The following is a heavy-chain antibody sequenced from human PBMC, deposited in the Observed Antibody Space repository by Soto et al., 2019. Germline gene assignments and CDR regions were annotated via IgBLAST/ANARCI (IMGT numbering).Heavy chain of an antibody. D-gene: IGHD1-26*01. CDR1: GFTFSSYW. Sequence: EVQLVESGGGLVQPGGSLRLSCAASGFTFSSYWMSWVRQAPGKGLEWVANIKQDGSETYYVDSVKGRFTISRDNAKNSLYLQMNSLRAEDKAVYYCARDYRGATPLDYWGQGTLVTVSS. CDR2: IKQDGSET. V-gene: IGHV3-7*03. CDR3: ARDYRGATPLDY. J-gene: IGHJ4*02.